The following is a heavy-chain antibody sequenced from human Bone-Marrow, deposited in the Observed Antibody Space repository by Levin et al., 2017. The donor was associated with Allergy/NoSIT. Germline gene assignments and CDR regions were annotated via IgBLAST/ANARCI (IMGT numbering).Heavy chain of an antibody. CDR3: AKTPSAFYYDGSGYYFDY. J-gene: IGHJ4*01. D-gene: IGHD3-22*01. CDR1: GFTVDEYA. Sequence: GGSLRLSCAASGFTVDEYAMHWVRQGPGKGLEWVSGVSWNSGYIGYADSVKGRFTISRDNAKNSLYLQMNSLRAEDTALYYCAKTPSAFYYDGSGYYFDYWGHGTLVTVSS. CDR2: VSWNSGYI. V-gene: IGHV3-9*01.